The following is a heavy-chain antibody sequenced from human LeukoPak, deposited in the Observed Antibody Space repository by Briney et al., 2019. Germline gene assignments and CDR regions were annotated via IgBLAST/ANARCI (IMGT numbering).Heavy chain of an antibody. CDR3: ARRATTRHLDY. Sequence: GGSLGLSCAASGFTFDDYAMHWVRQTPEKGLEWVSGISWNSGSVVYADSVKGRFTISRDNAKNSLYLQMNSLRREDTALYYCARRATTRHLDYWGQGTLVTVSS. D-gene: IGHD1-26*01. CDR1: GFTFDDYA. V-gene: IGHV3-9*01. J-gene: IGHJ4*02. CDR2: ISWNSGSV.